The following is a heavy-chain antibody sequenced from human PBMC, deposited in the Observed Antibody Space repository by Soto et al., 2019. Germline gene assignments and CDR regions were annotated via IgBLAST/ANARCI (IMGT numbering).Heavy chain of an antibody. J-gene: IGHJ3*02. CDR1: GFTFSDYY. Sequence: GESLKISCAASGFTFSDYYMSWIRQAPGKGLEWVSYISSSGSTIYYADSVKGRFTISRDNAKNSLYLQMNSLRAEDTAVYYCARLFYDYGDAFDIWGQGTMVTVSS. CDR3: ARLFYDYGDAFDI. V-gene: IGHV3-11*01. D-gene: IGHD5-12*01. CDR2: ISSSGSTI.